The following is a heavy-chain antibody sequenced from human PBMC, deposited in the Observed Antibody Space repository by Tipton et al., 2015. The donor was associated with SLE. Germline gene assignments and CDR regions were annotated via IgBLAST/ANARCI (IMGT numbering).Heavy chain of an antibody. CDR3: TTESPIVRAPGLFDI. J-gene: IGHJ3*02. V-gene: IGHV3-15*01. Sequence: SLRLSCAASGFTFSNAWMSWVRQAPGKGLEWVGRIKSKTDGGRTEYAAPVKGRFTIPRDDSKNTLYLQMNSLRTEDTAVYYCTTESPIVRAPGLFDIWGQGTMVTVSS. CDR2: IKSKTDGGRT. D-gene: IGHD1-26*01. CDR1: GFTFSNAW.